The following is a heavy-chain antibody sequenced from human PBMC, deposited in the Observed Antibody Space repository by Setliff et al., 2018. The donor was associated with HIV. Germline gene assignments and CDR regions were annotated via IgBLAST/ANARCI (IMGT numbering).Heavy chain of an antibody. CDR3: ARDREYYDSSGYYAVTAFDI. CDR1: GFTFDDYG. CDR2: INWNGGST. V-gene: IGHV3-20*04. D-gene: IGHD3-22*01. Sequence: GGSLRLSCAASGFTFDDYGMSWVRQAPGKGLEWVSGINWNGGSTGYADSVKGRFTVSRDNARNSLFLQMHSLRAEDTAVYYCARDREYYDSSGYYAVTAFDIWGQGTMVTVSS. J-gene: IGHJ3*02.